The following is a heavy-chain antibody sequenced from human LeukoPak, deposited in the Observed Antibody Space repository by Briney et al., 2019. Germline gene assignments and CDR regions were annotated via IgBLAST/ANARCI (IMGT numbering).Heavy chain of an antibody. Sequence: PGGSLRLSCAASGFTFNRYDMRWLRQARGKGLEWVSAISGSGGSTYYADSVKGRFTISRDNSKNTLYLQMNSLRAEDTAVYYCARGSYEMIYWGQGTLVTVSS. CDR3: ARGSYEMIY. D-gene: IGHD3-10*01. CDR2: ISGSGGST. J-gene: IGHJ4*02. V-gene: IGHV3-23*01. CDR1: GFTFNRYD.